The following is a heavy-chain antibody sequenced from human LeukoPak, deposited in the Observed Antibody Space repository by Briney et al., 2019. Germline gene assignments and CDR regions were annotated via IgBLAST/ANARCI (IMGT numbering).Heavy chain of an antibody. CDR3: ARDLYCSSTSCEADFDY. J-gene: IGHJ4*02. Sequence: GGSLRLSCAASGFTFSSYSMNWVRQAPGKGLEWVSPISSSSSYIYYADSVKGRFTISRDNAKNSLYLQMNSLRAEDTAVYYCARDLYCSSTSCEADFDYWGQGTLVTVSS. D-gene: IGHD2-2*01. V-gene: IGHV3-21*01. CDR1: GFTFSSYS. CDR2: ISSSSSYI.